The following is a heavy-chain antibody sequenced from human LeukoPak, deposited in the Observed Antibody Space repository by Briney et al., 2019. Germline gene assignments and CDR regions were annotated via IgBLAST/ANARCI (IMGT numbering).Heavy chain of an antibody. CDR2: IDPRSGAT. D-gene: IGHD2-8*01. Sequence: ASVKVSCKASGYTFTAYYIHWVRRAPGQGLEWTGWIDPRSGATKCTQKFQGRVTMTRDTSITTVYLELNGLTFDDTAVYYCATDNGTLDYWGQGTLVTVSS. CDR1: GYTFTAYY. V-gene: IGHV1-2*02. CDR3: ATDNGTLDY. J-gene: IGHJ4*02.